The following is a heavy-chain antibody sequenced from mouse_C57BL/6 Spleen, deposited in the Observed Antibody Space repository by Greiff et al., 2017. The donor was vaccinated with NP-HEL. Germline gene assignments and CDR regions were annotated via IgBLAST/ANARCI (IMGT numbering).Heavy chain of an antibody. CDR3: AREGDGYDDGGYFDV. CDR2: ISNGGGST. D-gene: IGHD2-2*01. J-gene: IGHJ1*03. CDR1: GFTFSDYY. Sequence: EVQGVESGGGLVQPGGSLKLSCAASGFTFSDYYMYWVRQTPEKRLEWVAYISNGGGSTYYPDTVKGRFTISRDNAKNTLYLQMSRLKSEDTAMYYCAREGDGYDDGGYFDVWGTGTTVTVSS. V-gene: IGHV5-12*01.